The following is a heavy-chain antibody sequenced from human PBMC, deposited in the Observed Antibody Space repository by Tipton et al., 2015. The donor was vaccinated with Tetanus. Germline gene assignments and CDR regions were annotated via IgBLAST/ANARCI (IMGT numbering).Heavy chain of an antibody. CDR2: IYYSGST. J-gene: IGHJ5*02. V-gene: IGHV4-31*03. CDR1: GGSISSSPYF. Sequence: TLSLTCTVSGGSISSSPYFWNWIRQQPGKGPEWIGYIYYSGSTYYNPSLKGRVTISVDTSKNQFSLKMNSVTAADTAMYYCAKDQGGGRVVRLNWFDPWGPGTLVTVSS. CDR3: AKDQGGGRVVRLNWFDP. D-gene: IGHD6-6*01.